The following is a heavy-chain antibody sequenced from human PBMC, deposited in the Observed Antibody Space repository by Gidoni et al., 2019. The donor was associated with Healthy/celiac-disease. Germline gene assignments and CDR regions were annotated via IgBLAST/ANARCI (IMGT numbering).Heavy chain of an antibody. J-gene: IGHJ6*03. D-gene: IGHD3-10*01. V-gene: IGHV4-59*01. CDR3: AGKKRVRGAPYYYYYYYMDV. Sequence: QVQLQESGPGLVKPSETLSLTCTVSGGSISSYYWSWIRQPPGKGLEWIGYIYYSGSTNYNPSLKSRVTISVDTSKNQFSLKLSSVTAADTAVYYCAGKKRVRGAPYYYYYYYMDVWGKGTTVTVSS. CDR1: GGSISSYY. CDR2: IYYSGST.